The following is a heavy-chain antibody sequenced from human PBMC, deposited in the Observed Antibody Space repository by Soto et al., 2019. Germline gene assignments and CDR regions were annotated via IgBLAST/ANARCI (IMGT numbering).Heavy chain of an antibody. Sequence: QVQLVQSGAEVKKPGSSVKVSCKASGGTFSSYTISWVRQAPGQGLEWMGRIIPILGIANYAQKFQGRVTITEDKSTSTAYLELSSLRSEDTAVYYCARGIAAAGTGIAGWFDPWGQGTLVTVSS. CDR2: IIPILGIA. J-gene: IGHJ5*02. D-gene: IGHD6-13*01. CDR1: GGTFSSYT. V-gene: IGHV1-69*02. CDR3: ARGIAAAGTGIAGWFDP.